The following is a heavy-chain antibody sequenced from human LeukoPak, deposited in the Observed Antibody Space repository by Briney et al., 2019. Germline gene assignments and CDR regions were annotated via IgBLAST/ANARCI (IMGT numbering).Heavy chain of an antibody. J-gene: IGHJ4*02. CDR2: FYPRGNT. D-gene: IGHD3-3*01. CDR1: GGSFTNYY. CDR3: TRGRHGEGIDS. V-gene: IGHV4-4*07. Sequence: SETLSPTCTVSGGSFTNYYWGWIRQPAGKGLEWVGRFYPRGNTFYNPSLENRVTLSVDTCKNQFSLKLRSVTAADTAVYYCTRGRHGEGIDSWGQGTLVTVSS.